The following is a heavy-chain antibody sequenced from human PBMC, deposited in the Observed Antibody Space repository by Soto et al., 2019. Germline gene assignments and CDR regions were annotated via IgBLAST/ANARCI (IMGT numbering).Heavy chain of an antibody. Sequence: SVKVSCKASGGTFSSYTISWVRQAPGQGLEWMGRIIPILGIANYAQKFQGRDTITADKSTSTAYMELSSLRSEDTAVYYCVARYYYGSGSYPYYYYGMDVWGQGTTVTVSS. CDR1: GGTFSSYT. CDR3: VARYYYGSGSYPYYYYGMDV. J-gene: IGHJ6*02. D-gene: IGHD3-10*01. V-gene: IGHV1-69*02. CDR2: IIPILGIA.